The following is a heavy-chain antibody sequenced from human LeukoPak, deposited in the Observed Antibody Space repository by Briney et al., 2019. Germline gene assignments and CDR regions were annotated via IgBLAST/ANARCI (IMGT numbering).Heavy chain of an antibody. CDR2: INPSGGSA. CDR1: GYTFTSYH. J-gene: IGHJ4*02. Sequence: GASVTVSCKASGYTFTSYHMHWVRQAPGQGLEWMGIINPSGGSATYAQKFQGRVTMTRDTSTSTVYMEVSSLRSEGTAVYYCARARLGSSASADCWGQGTLVTVSS. D-gene: IGHD6-19*01. V-gene: IGHV1-46*01. CDR3: ARARLGSSASADC.